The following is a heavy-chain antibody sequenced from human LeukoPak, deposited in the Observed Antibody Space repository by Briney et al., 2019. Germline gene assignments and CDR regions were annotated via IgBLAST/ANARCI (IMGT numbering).Heavy chain of an antibody. J-gene: IGHJ4*02. V-gene: IGHV3-74*01. CDR3: ATERD. CDR2: INSDGSSA. CDR1: GFTFSNYW. Sequence: GGSLRLSCAASGFTFSNYWMHWVRQAPGKGLVWVSRINSDGSSATYADSVKGRFTISRDNSKNTLYLQMNSLRAEDTAVYYCATERDWGQGTLVTVSS.